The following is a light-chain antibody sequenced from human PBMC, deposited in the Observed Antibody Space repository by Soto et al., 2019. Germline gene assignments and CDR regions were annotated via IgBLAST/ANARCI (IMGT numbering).Light chain of an antibody. CDR1: QAISNY. Sequence: DIQMTQSPSSLSASVGDRVTITCRASQAISNYLAWYQQRPGQVTQVLIYAASTLQSGVPSRFSGRGSGSVITLTIDRLQPEDVATYYCQRYNAAPYTFGQGTKLEIK. CDR3: QRYNAAPYT. J-gene: IGKJ2*01. CDR2: AAS. V-gene: IGKV1-27*01.